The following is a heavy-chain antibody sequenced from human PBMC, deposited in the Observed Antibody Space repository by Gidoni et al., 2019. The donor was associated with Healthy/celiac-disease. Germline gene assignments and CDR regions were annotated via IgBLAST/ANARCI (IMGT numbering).Heavy chain of an antibody. CDR3: ASDGSGSYYGVLDY. Sequence: QVQLVESGGGVVQPGRSLRLCCAASGVTFSSYAMHWVRHAPGKGLEWVAVISYDGSNKYYADSVKGRFTISRDNSKNTLYLQMNSLRAEDTAVYYCASDGSGSYYGVLDYWGQGTLVTVSS. V-gene: IGHV3-30*04. CDR2: ISYDGSNK. CDR1: GVTFSSYA. D-gene: IGHD3-10*01. J-gene: IGHJ4*02.